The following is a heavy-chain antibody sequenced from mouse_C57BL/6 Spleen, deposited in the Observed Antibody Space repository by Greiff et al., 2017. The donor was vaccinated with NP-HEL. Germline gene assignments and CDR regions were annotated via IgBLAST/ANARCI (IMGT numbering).Heavy chain of an antibody. D-gene: IGHD1-1*01. CDR3: ARHGSSLGYFDY. CDR1: GYTFTSYW. CDR2: IDPSDSYT. J-gene: IGHJ2*01. V-gene: IGHV1-69*01. Sequence: QVQLQQPGAELVMPGASVKLSCKASGYTFTSYWMHWVKQRPGQGLEWIGEIDPSDSYTNYNQKFKGKSTLTADKSSSTAYMQLSSLTSEDSAVYYCARHGSSLGYFDYWGQGTTLTVSS.